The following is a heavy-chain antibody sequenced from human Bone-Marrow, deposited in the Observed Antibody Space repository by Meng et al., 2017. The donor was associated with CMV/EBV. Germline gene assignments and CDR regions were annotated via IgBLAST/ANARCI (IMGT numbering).Heavy chain of an antibody. Sequence: GGSLRLSCAASGFTFTLHSMNWVRQAPGKGLEWVAYISSSSSTIYYADSVKGRFTISRDNAKESLYLQMNSLRAEDTAVYYCARSLGAVYYYYSMDVWGQGTTVTVSS. J-gene: IGHJ6*02. V-gene: IGHV3-48*04. CDR2: ISSSSSTI. D-gene: IGHD4/OR15-4a*01. CDR3: ARSLGAVYYYYSMDV. CDR1: GFTFTLHS.